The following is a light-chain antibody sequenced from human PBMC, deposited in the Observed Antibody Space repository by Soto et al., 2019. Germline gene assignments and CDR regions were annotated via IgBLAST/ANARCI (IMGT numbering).Light chain of an antibody. CDR1: SSDVGGYKY. Sequence: QSVLTQPASVSGSPGQSITISCTGTSSDVGGYKYVSWYQQHPGKAPKLMIYDVSNRPSGVPDRFSGSKSGNTASLTVSGLQAEDEADYYCSSYAGINNLGVFGTGTKLTVL. V-gene: IGLV2-8*01. CDR2: DVS. CDR3: SSYAGINNLGV. J-gene: IGLJ1*01.